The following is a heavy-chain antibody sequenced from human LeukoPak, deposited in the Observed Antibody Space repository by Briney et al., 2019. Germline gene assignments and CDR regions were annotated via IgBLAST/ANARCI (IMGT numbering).Heavy chain of an antibody. CDR2: INSDGSST. Sequence: SGGSLRLSCAASAFTFSSYWMHWVRQAPGKGLVWVSRINSDGSSTSYADSVKGRFTISRDNAKNTLYLQMNSLRAEDTAVYYCARASGIVGATFNYWGQGTLVTVSS. D-gene: IGHD1-26*01. J-gene: IGHJ4*02. V-gene: IGHV3-74*01. CDR3: ARASGIVGATFNY. CDR1: AFTFSSYW.